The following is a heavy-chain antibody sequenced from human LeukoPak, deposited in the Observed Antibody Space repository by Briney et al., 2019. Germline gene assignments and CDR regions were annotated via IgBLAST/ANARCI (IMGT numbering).Heavy chain of an antibody. CDR1: GYTFSRYA. J-gene: IGHJ4*02. D-gene: IGHD2-8*01. Sequence: QAGGSLRLSCAASGYTFSRYAMSWVRQAAGKGLEWVSTISSTGAGTYYADSVKGRFTISRDNSKNTLYLQMNSLRAEDTALYYCAKDLFLVANGVSSPLDYWGQGTLVTVSS. CDR3: AKDLFLVANGVSSPLDY. CDR2: ISSTGAGT. V-gene: IGHV3-23*01.